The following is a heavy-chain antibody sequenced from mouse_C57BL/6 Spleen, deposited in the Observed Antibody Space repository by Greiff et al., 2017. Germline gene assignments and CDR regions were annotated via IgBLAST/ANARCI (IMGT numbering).Heavy chain of an antibody. CDR2: IDPNSGGT. J-gene: IGHJ1*03. D-gene: IGHD2-3*01. Sequence: VQLQQPGAELVKPGASVKLSCKASGYTFTSYWMPWVKQRPGRGLEWIGRIDPNSGGTKYNEKFKSKATLTVDTPSSTAYMQLSSLTSEDSAVSSCERSGGIYDGYSDLYWYFDVWGTGTTVTVSS. CDR3: ERSGGIYDGYSDLYWYFDV. CDR1: GYTFTSYW. V-gene: IGHV1-72*01.